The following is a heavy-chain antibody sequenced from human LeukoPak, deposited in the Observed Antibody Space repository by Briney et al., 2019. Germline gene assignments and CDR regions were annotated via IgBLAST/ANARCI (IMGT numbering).Heavy chain of an antibody. Sequence: PGGSLRLSCGASGITISRYWMHWVRQAPGKGLVWASRINSDGSSTSYADSVKGRFTISRDNAKNTLSLQLNSLRGEDTAVYYCAISGDGHNYFDYWGQGTLVTVSS. CDR1: GITISRYW. J-gene: IGHJ4*02. CDR3: AISGDGHNYFDY. CDR2: INSDGSST. V-gene: IGHV3-74*01. D-gene: IGHD5-24*01.